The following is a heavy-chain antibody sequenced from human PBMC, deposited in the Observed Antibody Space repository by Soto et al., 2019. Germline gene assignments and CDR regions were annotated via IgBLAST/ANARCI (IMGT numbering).Heavy chain of an antibody. V-gene: IGHV1-8*01. D-gene: IGHD2-15*01. CDR2: MNPNSGNT. J-gene: IGHJ6*02. CDR3: ARVVVAAGGMDV. Sequence: GASVKVSCKASGYTFTSYDINWVRQATGQGLEWMGWMNPNSGNTGYAQKFQGRVTMTRNTSISTAYMELSSLRSEDTAVYYCARVVVAAGGMDVWGQGTTVTVS. CDR1: GYTFTSYD.